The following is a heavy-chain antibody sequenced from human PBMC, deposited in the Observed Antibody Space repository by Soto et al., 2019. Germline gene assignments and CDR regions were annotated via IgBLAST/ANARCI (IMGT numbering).Heavy chain of an antibody. Sequence: SETLSLTCTVSGGSISSYYWSWIRQPPGKGLEWIGYIYYSGSTNYNPSLKSRVTISVDTSKNQFSLKLSSVTAADTAVYYCARDGFLDAFGIWGQGTMVTVSS. V-gene: IGHV4-59*01. CDR1: GGSISSYY. CDR2: IYYSGST. CDR3: ARDGFLDAFGI. D-gene: IGHD5-12*01. J-gene: IGHJ3*02.